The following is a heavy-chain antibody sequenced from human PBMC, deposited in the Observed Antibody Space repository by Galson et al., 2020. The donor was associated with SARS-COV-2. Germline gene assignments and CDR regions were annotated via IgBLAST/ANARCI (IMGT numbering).Heavy chain of an antibody. CDR3: ARGGRTRNDL. J-gene: IGHJ4*02. D-gene: IGHD1-1*01. CDR2: ISGSDGTI. Sequence: GGSLRLSCRTSGFTFSYYEMNWVRQTPGKGLEWVSYISGSDGTIYYADSVKGRFTISRDNAENSLFLQMNSLRVEDTAVYYCARGGRTRNDLWGQGTLVTVSS. CDR1: GFTFSYYE. V-gene: IGHV3-48*03.